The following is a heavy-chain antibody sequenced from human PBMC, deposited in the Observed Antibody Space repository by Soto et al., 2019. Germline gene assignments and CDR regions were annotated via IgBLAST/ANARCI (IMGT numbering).Heavy chain of an antibody. CDR1: GFTVSNTY. CDR3: ARALPVAKGGFDP. D-gene: IGHD2-2*01. V-gene: IGHV3-53*01. CDR2: IYTAGGT. J-gene: IGHJ5*02. Sequence: LRLSCAASGFTVSNTYMTWVRQPPGKGLECVSVIYTAGGTNYADSVKGRFIISRDNSKNTLYLQMNSLRAEDTAVYYCARALPVAKGGFDPWGQGTLLTVSS.